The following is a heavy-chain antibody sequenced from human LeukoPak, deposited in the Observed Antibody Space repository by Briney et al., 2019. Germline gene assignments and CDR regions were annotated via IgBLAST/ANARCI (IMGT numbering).Heavy chain of an antibody. CDR2: ITSSGTTV. V-gene: IGHV3-11*04. J-gene: IGHJ4*02. CDR3: EREWFGESN. D-gene: IGHD3-10*01. Sequence: GGSLRLSCAASGFTFSDYYMSWIRQAPGKGLEWLSYITSSGTTVYYADSVKGRFTISRDNSKNMLFLQMNSLRAEDTAMYYCEREWFGESNWGQGTLVTVSS. CDR1: GFTFSDYY.